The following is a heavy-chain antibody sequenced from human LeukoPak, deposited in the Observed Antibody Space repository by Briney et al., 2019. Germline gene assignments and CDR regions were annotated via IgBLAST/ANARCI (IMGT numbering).Heavy chain of an antibody. V-gene: IGHV4-39*07. J-gene: IGHJ2*01. CDR3: ARSIIMEVIGYWYFDL. D-gene: IGHD3-16*01. CDR1: GGSISSSSYY. Sequence: RSSETLSLTCTVSGGSISSSSYYWGWIRQPPGKGLEWIGYIYYSVSTYYSPSLKSRVTISVDTSKNQFSLRLNSLTAADTAVYYCARSIIMEVIGYWYFDLWGRGTLVTVSS. CDR2: IYYSVST.